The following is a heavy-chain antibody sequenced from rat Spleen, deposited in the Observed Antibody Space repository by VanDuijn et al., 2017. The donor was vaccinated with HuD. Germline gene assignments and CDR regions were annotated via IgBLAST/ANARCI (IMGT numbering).Heavy chain of an antibody. CDR1: GFTLTSYN. V-gene: IGHV2-30*01. D-gene: IGHD1-4*01. Sequence: QVQLKESGPGLVQPSQTLSLTCTVSGFTLTSYNVHWIRQPTGKGLEWMGVIWGNGNTNYNSALKSRLSISRDTSKSQVYLKMNSLQTEDTAMYFCARASLPGYNSNWFAYWGQGTLVTVSS. CDR2: IWGNGNT. CDR3: ARASLPGYNSNWFAY. J-gene: IGHJ3*01.